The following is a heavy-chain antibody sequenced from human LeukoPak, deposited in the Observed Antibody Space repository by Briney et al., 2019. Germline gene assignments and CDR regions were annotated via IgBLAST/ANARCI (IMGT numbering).Heavy chain of an antibody. D-gene: IGHD5-18*01. V-gene: IGHV3-48*01. J-gene: IGHJ5*02. Sequence: PGGSLRLSCAASGFTFSSYSMNWVRQAPGKGLEWVSYISSSSSSTIYYADSVKGRFTISRDNAKNSLYLQMNSLRAEDTAVYYCARDPTIQLWPYNWFDPWGQGTLVTVSS. CDR2: ISSSSSSTI. CDR3: ARDPTIQLWPYNWFDP. CDR1: GFTFSSYS.